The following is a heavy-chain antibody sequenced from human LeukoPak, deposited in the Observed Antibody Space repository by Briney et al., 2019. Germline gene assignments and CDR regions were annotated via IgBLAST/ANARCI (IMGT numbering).Heavy chain of an antibody. D-gene: IGHD5-24*01. J-gene: IGHJ5*01. CDR1: GASISNTPHF. CDR2: IYYSRNT. V-gene: IGHV4-39*07. Sequence: PSETLPLTCAVSGASISNTPHFWGWIRQPPGKGPEYIGSIYYSRNTYYNPSLKSRVTISIDTSKNQFSLKFDSMTAADTAVYYCARSLRWSQCYDSWGPGTLVTVSS. CDR3: ARSLRWSQCYDS.